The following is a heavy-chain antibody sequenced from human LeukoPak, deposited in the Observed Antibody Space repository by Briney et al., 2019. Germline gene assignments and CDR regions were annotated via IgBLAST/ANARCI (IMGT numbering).Heavy chain of an antibody. Sequence: GRSLRLSCTASGFTFSTYGIHWVRQAPGKGLEWVAVVSYDGSSKYYADSVKGRFTISRDNSKNTLYLQMNSLRAEDTAVYYCATDYYDSGSYYIRGFFDYWGQGTLVTVSS. CDR2: VSYDGSSK. D-gene: IGHD3-10*01. CDR1: GFTFSTYG. CDR3: ATDYYDSGSYYIRGFFDY. V-gene: IGHV3-30*03. J-gene: IGHJ4*02.